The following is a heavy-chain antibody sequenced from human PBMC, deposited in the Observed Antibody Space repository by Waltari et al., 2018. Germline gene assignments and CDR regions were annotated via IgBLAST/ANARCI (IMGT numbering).Heavy chain of an antibody. CDR2: INPNSGGT. CDR3: ARGPYSSGWYYFDY. J-gene: IGHJ4*02. Sequence: QVQLVQSGAEVKKPGASVKVSCTASGYTFTGYYMHWVRRAPGQGLEWMGRINPNSGGTNYAQKFQGRVTMTRDTSISTAYMELSRLRSDDTAVYYCARGPYSSGWYYFDYWGQGTLVTVSS. V-gene: IGHV1-2*06. D-gene: IGHD6-19*01. CDR1: GYTFTGYY.